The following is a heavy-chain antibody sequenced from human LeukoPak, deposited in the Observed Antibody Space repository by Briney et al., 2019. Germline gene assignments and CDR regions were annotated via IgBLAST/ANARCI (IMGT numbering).Heavy chain of an antibody. V-gene: IGHV1-18*01. Sequence: ASVKVSCKASGYTFSSYGISWVRQAPGQELEWMGWISGYNDNTNYAQKFQGRVTITADKSTSTAYMELSSLRSEDTAVYYCARVVRDGGSYYYDSSGYFDYWGQGTLVTVSS. D-gene: IGHD3-22*01. CDR2: ISGYNDNT. J-gene: IGHJ4*02. CDR1: GYTFSSYG. CDR3: ARVVRDGGSYYYDSSGYFDY.